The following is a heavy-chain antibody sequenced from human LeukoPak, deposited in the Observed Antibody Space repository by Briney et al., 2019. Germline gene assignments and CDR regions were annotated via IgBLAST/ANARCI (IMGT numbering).Heavy chain of an antibody. V-gene: IGHV3-9*01. CDR2: ISWNSGSI. CDR1: GFTFDDYA. CDR3: VRDFAYGEPDC. Sequence: RSGGSLRLSCAASGFTFDDYAMHWVRHAPGKGLEWVSGISWNSGSIGYVDSVKGRFTISRDNAKSSLFLQMNSLRAEDTAVYYCVRDFAYGEPDCWGQGTLVTVSS. J-gene: IGHJ4*01. D-gene: IGHD4-17*01.